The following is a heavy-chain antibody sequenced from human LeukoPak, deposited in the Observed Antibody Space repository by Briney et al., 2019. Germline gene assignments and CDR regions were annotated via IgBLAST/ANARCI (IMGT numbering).Heavy chain of an antibody. J-gene: IGHJ6*03. Sequence: SETLSLTCAVYGGSFSGYYWSWIRQPPGKGLEWSGELNHSGSTNYNTSLKSRVTISVDTSKNQFSLKLSSVTAADTAVYYCARGGDYDVWSGFPRHYYYYMDVWGKGTTVTVSS. CDR2: LNHSGST. CDR1: GGSFSGYY. D-gene: IGHD3-3*01. V-gene: IGHV4-34*01. CDR3: ARGGDYDVWSGFPRHYYYYMDV.